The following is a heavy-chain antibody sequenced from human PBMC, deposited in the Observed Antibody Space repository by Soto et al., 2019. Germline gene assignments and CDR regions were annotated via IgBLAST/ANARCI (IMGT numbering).Heavy chain of an antibody. J-gene: IGHJ4*02. Sequence: GGSLRLSCAASGFTFNTFGMHWVRQAPGKGLEWVAVISYDGSDKYYSDSVRGRFTISRDNSMNTLYLQMNSLRTEDTAVYHCAKSPNFYCSSYHCYKYYFDYWGQGTMVTVYS. CDR2: ISYDGSDK. D-gene: IGHD2-2*01. V-gene: IGHV3-30*18. CDR1: GFTFNTFG. CDR3: AKSPNFYCSSYHCYKYYFDY.